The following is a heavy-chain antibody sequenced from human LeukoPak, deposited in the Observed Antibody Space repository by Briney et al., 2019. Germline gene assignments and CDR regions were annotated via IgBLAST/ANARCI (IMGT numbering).Heavy chain of an antibody. CDR1: GFTFSSYT. V-gene: IGHV3-21*01. CDR3: ARDPGVGASPYFDY. J-gene: IGHJ4*02. Sequence: GGSLRLSCAASGFTFSSYTMNWVRQAPGKGLEWVSSITSSSSYIYYADSVRGRFTISRDNAKSSLYLQMNSLRAEDTAIYYCARDPGVGASPYFDYWGQGTLVTVSS. CDR2: ITSSSSYI. D-gene: IGHD1-26*01.